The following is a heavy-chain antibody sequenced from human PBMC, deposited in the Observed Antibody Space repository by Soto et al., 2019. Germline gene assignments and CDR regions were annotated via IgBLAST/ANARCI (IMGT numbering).Heavy chain of an antibody. CDR3: AHKAVPYFYASGRSDWFDP. V-gene: IGHV2-5*02. J-gene: IGHJ5*02. D-gene: IGHD3-10*01. Sequence: QITLKESGPALVKPTQTLTLTCTFSGFSLDTRGVGVGWIRQPPGKALEWLALIYWDDDKRYSPSLKSRLTITQDTXXNXVXLTMTHMDPVDTATYYCAHKAVPYFYASGRSDWFDPWGQGTLVTVSS. CDR2: IYWDDDK. CDR1: GFSLDTRGVG.